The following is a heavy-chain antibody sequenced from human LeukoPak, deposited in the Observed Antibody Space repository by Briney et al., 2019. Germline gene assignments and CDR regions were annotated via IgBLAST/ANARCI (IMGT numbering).Heavy chain of an antibody. CDR1: GFTFSSYS. CDR3: ARALYGSGSYYY. J-gene: IGHJ4*02. D-gene: IGHD3-10*01. Sequence: GGSLRLSCAASGFTFSSYSMNWVRQAPGKGLEWVSSISSSSSYIYYADSVKGRFTISRDNAKNSLYLQMDSLRAEDTAVYYCARALYGSGSYYYWGQGTLVTVSS. V-gene: IGHV3-21*01. CDR2: ISSSSSYI.